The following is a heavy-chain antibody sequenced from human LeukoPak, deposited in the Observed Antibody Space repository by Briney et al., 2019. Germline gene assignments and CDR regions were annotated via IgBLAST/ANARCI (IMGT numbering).Heavy chain of an antibody. Sequence: PGGSLRLSCAASGFTFTSFTLSWVRQAPGKGLEWVSAISGSGGSTYYADSVKGRFTISRENSKDPLYLQMNSLRAEDTALYYCATDITFHYWGQGTLVTVSS. CDR3: ATDITFHY. CDR2: ISGSGGST. J-gene: IGHJ4*02. V-gene: IGHV3-23*01. D-gene: IGHD3-10*01. CDR1: GFTFTSFT.